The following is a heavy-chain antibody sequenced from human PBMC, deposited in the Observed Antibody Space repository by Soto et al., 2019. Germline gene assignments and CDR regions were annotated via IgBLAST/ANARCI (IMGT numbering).Heavy chain of an antibody. CDR3: ARELERVFDY. J-gene: IGHJ4*02. CDR2: IAYDGRNK. D-gene: IGHD1-1*01. V-gene: IGHV3-30*04. Sequence: QVQLVESGGGVVQPGRSLRLSCAASGFTFSSYAMHWVRQAPGKGLEWVAVIAYDGRNKYYADSVKGRFTISRDNSKNMLYLLMNSLRIEDTAVYFCARELERVFDYWGQGTPVTVSS. CDR1: GFTFSSYA.